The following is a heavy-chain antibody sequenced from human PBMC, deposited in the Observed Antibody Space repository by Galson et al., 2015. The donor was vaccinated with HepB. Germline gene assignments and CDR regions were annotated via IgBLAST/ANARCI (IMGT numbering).Heavy chain of an antibody. J-gene: IGHJ4*02. Sequence: KVSCKASGYTFTSYAMHWVRQAPGQRLEWMGWINAGNGNTKYSQKFQGRVTITRDTSASTAYMELSSLRSEDTAVYYCARVQFVYSSGYLGYWGQGTLVTVSS. CDR2: INAGNGNT. V-gene: IGHV1-3*01. CDR3: ARVQFVYSSGYLGY. D-gene: IGHD3-22*01. CDR1: GYTFTSYA.